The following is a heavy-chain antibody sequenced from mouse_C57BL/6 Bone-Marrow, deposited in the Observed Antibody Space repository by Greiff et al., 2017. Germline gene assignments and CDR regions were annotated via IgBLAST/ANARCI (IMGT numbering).Heavy chain of an antibody. CDR3: VRAYGDDPFAY. Sequence: EVKLVESGGGLVQPKGSLKLSCAASGFSFNTYAMNWVRQAPGTGLEWVARIRSKCNNPATYYADPVKDRFTISRDDSESMRYLQMNNLRTEDTAMYDCVRAYGDDPFAYWGQGTLVTVSA. CDR1: GFSFNTYA. V-gene: IGHV10-1*01. CDR2: IRSKCNNPAT. D-gene: IGHD2-14*01. J-gene: IGHJ3*01.